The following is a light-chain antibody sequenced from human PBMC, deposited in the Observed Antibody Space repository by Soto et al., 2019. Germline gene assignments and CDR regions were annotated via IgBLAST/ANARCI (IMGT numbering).Light chain of an antibody. CDR1: SSNIGSNT. J-gene: IGLJ1*01. V-gene: IGLV1-44*01. CDR2: TND. CDR3: SSWDDNLDAEV. Sequence: QSVLTQPPSASGTPGQRVTISCSGSSSNIGSNTVNWYQQLPGTAPKLLIYTNDQRPSCVPDRFSGSKSGTSASLAISGLQFEDEADYHCSSWDDNLDAEVFGAGTKLTVL.